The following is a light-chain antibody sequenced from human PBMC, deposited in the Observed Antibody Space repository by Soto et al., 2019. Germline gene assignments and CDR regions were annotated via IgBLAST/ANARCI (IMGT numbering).Light chain of an antibody. J-gene: IGKJ2*01. V-gene: IGKV3-11*01. CDR3: QQRSNWPPYT. Sequence: EIVLTQSPATLSLSPGERATLSCRSSQSVGSYLAWYQQKPGQAPRLLIFDASNRATGIPARFSGGGSGTDFTLTISSLEPEDFAVYYCQQRSNWPPYTFGQGTKLEIK. CDR1: QSVGSY. CDR2: DAS.